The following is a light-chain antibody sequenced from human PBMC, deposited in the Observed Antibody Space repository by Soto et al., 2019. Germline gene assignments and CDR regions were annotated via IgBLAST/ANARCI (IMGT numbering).Light chain of an antibody. J-gene: IGLJ1*01. V-gene: IGLV2-14*01. CDR3: SSYTSSSTFYV. CDR1: SSDVGGYNY. CDR2: EVS. Sequence: QSVLTQPASVSGSPGQSITISCTGTSSDVGGYNYVSWYQQHPGKAPKLMIYEVSNRPSGVSNRFSGFKSGNTASLTISGLQAEDEADYYCSSYTSSSTFYVFGTGTKLTAL.